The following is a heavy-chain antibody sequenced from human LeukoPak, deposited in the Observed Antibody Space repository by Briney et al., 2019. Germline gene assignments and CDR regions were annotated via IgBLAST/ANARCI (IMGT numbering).Heavy chain of an antibody. Sequence: GRSLRLSCAAPGFNFNTYAIHWVRQAPGNGLEWVTVIAYDGSDKHYADSVKGRFTISRDNSKNILFLQMNSLRPGDTAVYYCARDHGSNSAFDIWGRGTMVTVSS. CDR2: IAYDGSDK. D-gene: IGHD2-8*01. CDR1: GFNFNTYA. CDR3: ARDHGSNSAFDI. J-gene: IGHJ3*02. V-gene: IGHV3-30*04.